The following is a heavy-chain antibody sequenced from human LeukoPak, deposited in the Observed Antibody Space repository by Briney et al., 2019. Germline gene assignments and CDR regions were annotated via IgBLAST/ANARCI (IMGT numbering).Heavy chain of an antibody. J-gene: IGHJ6*03. CDR2: IRYDGSNK. CDR3: AKEGIAAAGTPYYYYYYMDV. D-gene: IGHD6-13*01. V-gene: IGHV3-30*02. CDR1: GFIFSTHG. Sequence: GGSLRLSCTASGFIFSTHGMHWVRQAPGKGLEWVALIRYDGSNKYYADSVKGRFTISRDNSKNTLYLQMNSLRAEDTAVYYCAKEGIAAAGTPYYYYYYMDVWGKGTTVTISS.